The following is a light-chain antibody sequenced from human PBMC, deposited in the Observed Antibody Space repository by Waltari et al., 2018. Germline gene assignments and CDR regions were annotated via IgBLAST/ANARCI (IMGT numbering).Light chain of an antibody. CDR2: GAS. J-gene: IGKJ1*01. CDR3: QHYVRLPAT. CDR1: QSVSRS. V-gene: IGKV3-20*01. Sequence: IVLTQSPGTLSLSPGERATLSCRASQSVSRSLAWYQQKPGQAPKLLIYGASTRATGIPDMVTGRGSGTDFNLTISSLGPEDFAKYFCQHYVRLPATFGQGTKVEIK.